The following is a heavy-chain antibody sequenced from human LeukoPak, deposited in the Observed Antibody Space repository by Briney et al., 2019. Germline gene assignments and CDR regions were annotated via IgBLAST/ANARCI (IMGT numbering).Heavy chain of an antibody. CDR3: ACLNGDHTFDY. Sequence: SETLSLTCTVSGGSISSYYWSWIRQPPGKGLEWIGYIYYSGSTNYNPSLKSRVTISVDTSKNQFSLKLSSVTAADTAVYYCACLNGDHTFDYWGQGTLVTVSS. V-gene: IGHV4-59*01. CDR2: IYYSGST. CDR1: GGSISSYY. D-gene: IGHD4-17*01. J-gene: IGHJ4*02.